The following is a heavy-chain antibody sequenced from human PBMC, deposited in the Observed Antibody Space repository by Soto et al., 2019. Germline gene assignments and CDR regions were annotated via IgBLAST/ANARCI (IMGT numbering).Heavy chain of an antibody. Sequence: PSETLSLTCTVSGGSISSSSYYWDWIRRPPGKGLEWIGYIYYSGSTNYNPSLKSRVTISVDTSKNQLSLKLSSVTAADTAVYYCARRYGYYFDYWGQGTLVTVSS. V-gene: IGHV4-61*05. CDR1: GGSISSSSYY. J-gene: IGHJ4*02. CDR2: IYYSGST. D-gene: IGHD3-9*01. CDR3: ARRYGYYFDY.